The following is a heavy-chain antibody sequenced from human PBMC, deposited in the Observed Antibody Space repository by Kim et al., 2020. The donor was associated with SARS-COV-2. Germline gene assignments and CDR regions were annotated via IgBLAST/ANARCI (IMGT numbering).Heavy chain of an antibody. CDR1: GYTFTSYN. J-gene: IGHJ4*02. Sequence: ASVKVSCKASGYTFTSYNMHWVRQAPGQGLEWMGVIYPRGGSTNYAQKFRGRVTMTRDTSTNTVYMELSSLRSEDTAVYYCARSWMEEQVQVYWGQGTLVIVSS. D-gene: IGHD1-26*01. CDR3: ARSWMEEQVQVY. V-gene: IGHV1-46*01. CDR2: IYPRGGST.